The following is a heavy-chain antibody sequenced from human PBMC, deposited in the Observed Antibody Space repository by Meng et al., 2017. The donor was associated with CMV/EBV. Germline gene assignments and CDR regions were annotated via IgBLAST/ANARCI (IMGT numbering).Heavy chain of an antibody. Sequence: SCKASGGTFSSYAMNWVRLPPGKGLEWVSGISGRGDNTHYADSVKGRFTISRDNSRNTLFLQMTSLRAEDTALYYCAKDRGYRTYNGMDVWGQGTTVTVSS. CDR1: GGTFSSYA. CDR3: AKDRGYRTYNGMDV. J-gene: IGHJ6*02. D-gene: IGHD3-10*01. V-gene: IGHV3-23*01. CDR2: ISGRGDNT.